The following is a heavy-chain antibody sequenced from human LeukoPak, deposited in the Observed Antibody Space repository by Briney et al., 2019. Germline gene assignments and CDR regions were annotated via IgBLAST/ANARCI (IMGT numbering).Heavy chain of an antibody. CDR1: GGSISSYY. V-gene: IGHV4-59*01. J-gene: IGHJ4*02. D-gene: IGHD5-18*01. CDR3: ARGKTAILDY. Sequence: SETLSLTCTVSGGSISSYYWSWIRQPPVKGLEWIRYIYYSGRTNYNPSLKSRVAISVDTSKNQFSLKLSSVTAADTAVYYCARGKTAILDYWGQGTLVTVSS. CDR2: IYYSGRT.